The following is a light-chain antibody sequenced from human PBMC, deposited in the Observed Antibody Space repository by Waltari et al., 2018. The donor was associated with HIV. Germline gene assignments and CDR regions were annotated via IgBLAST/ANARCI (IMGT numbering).Light chain of an antibody. V-gene: IGLV3-21*04. CDR3: QVWDSSGVQYV. Sequence: SYVLTQSPSVSVAPGKTATITWEGNNIGGKSVHWYQQKPGQAPVVVISYEGDRPAGIPERFSGSTSGNMATLTISRVESGDEADFYCQVWDSSGVQYVFGTGTTVTV. CDR1: NIGGKS. CDR2: YEG. J-gene: IGLJ1*01.